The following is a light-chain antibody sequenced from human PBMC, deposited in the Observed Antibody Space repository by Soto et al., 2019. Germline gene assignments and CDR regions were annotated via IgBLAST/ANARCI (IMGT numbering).Light chain of an antibody. CDR2: HAS. J-gene: IGKJ5*01. CDR3: QQYENLTT. V-gene: IGKV1-8*01. Sequence: IMMTQSPASISASPGDRVTITCRAGQGISSYLAWYQQKPGKAPKLLIYHASNLESGVPSRFRASGSGTDFTFTISRLQPEDIATYYCQQYENLTTSGQVTRLEIK. CDR1: QGISSY.